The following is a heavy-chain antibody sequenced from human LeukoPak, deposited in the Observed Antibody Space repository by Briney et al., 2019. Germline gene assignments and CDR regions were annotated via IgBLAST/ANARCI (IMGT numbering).Heavy chain of an antibody. CDR2: VSSSGGDT. J-gene: IGHJ4*02. Sequence: GGSLRLSCAASGFTFSSYAMSWVRQAPGKGLEWVPAVSSSGGDTYYADSVKGRFTIPRDNSKNTLYLQMNSLRAEDTAVYYCAKGSGSYKGIDYWGQGTLVTVSS. CDR3: AKGSGSYKGIDY. CDR1: GFTFSSYA. D-gene: IGHD3-10*01. V-gene: IGHV3-23*01.